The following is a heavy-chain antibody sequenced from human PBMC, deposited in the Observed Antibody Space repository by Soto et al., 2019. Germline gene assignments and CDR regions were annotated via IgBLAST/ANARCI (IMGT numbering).Heavy chain of an antibody. Sequence: SETLSLTCSVSGGSISSSSYFWGWIRQPPGKGLEWIGSIYYSGNTYYNPSLKSRVTISVDTSKNQFSLKLSSVTAAETAVYYCARQSSGWYNWFDPWGQGTLVTVSS. CDR3: ARQSSGWYNWFDP. D-gene: IGHD6-19*01. CDR1: GGSISSSSYF. CDR2: IYYSGNT. J-gene: IGHJ5*02. V-gene: IGHV4-39*01.